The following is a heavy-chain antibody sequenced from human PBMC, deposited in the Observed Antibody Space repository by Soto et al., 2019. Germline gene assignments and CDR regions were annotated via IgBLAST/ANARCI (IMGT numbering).Heavy chain of an antibody. J-gene: IGHJ4*02. CDR3: AIGPRYFDWLHNN. D-gene: IGHD3-9*01. Sequence: GASVKVSCKASGGTFSSYTISWVRQAPGQGLEWMGRIIPILGIANYAQKFQGRVTITADKSTSTAYMELSSLRSEDTAVYYCAIGPRYFDWLHNNWGQGTLVTVSS. CDR2: IIPILGIA. V-gene: IGHV1-69*02. CDR1: GGTFSSYT.